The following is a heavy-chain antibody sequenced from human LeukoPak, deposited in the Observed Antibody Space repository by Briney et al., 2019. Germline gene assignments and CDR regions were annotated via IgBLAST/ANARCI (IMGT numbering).Heavy chain of an antibody. CDR1: GFTFSSYS. V-gene: IGHV3-21*01. Sequence: GGSLRLSCAASGFTFSSYSMNWVRQAPGKGLEWVSSISSSSSYIYYADSVKGRFTISRDNAKNSLYLQMNSLRAEDTAVYYCARDRFLGQLVRSYYFDYWGQGTLVTVSS. CDR3: ARDRFLGQLVRSYYFDY. D-gene: IGHD6-13*01. CDR2: ISSSSSYI. J-gene: IGHJ4*02.